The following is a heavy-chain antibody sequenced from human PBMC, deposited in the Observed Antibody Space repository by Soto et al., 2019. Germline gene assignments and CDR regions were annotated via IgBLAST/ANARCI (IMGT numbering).Heavy chain of an antibody. CDR3: AREGARVNDFWSGYSRGWFDP. CDR1: GYTFTGYY. J-gene: IGHJ5*02. CDR2: INPNSGGT. V-gene: IGHV1-2*02. Sequence: ASVKVSCKASGYTFTGYYMHWVRQAPGQGLEWMGWINPNSGGTNYAQKFQGRVTMTRDTSISTAYMELSRLRSDDTAVYYCAREGARVNDFWSGYSRGWFDPWGQGTLVTVSS. D-gene: IGHD3-3*01.